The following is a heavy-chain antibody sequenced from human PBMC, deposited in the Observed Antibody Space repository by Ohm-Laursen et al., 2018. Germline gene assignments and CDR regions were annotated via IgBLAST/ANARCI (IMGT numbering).Heavy chain of an antibody. V-gene: IGHV1-8*01. D-gene: IGHD3-22*01. CDR3: ARPIPYDSSGYYYGASYGMDV. CDR2: MNPNSGNT. Sequence: SVKVSCKASGYTFTSYDINWVRQATGQGLEWMGWMNPNSGNTGYAQKFQGRVTMTRNTSISTAYMELSSLRSEDTAVYYCARPIPYDSSGYYYGASYGMDVWGQGTTVTVSS. J-gene: IGHJ6*02. CDR1: GYTFTSYD.